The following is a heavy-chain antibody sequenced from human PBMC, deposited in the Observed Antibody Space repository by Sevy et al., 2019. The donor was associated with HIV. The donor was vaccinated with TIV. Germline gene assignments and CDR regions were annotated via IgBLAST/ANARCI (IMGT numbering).Heavy chain of an antibody. D-gene: IGHD6-19*01. J-gene: IGHJ4*02. V-gene: IGHV1-46*02. CDR2: INPSGGST. Sequence: ASVKVSCKASGHTFNDYYMHWVRQAPGQGLEWMGVINPSGGSTSYAQKFQGRVTMTRDTSTSTVYLQLSSLRYEDRAVYYCARGGSSGWSYFDSWSQGTLVTVSS. CDR1: GHTFNDYY. CDR3: ARGGSSGWSYFDS.